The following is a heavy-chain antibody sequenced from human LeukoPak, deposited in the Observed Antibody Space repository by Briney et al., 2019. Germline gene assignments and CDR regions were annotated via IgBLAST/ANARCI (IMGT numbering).Heavy chain of an antibody. CDR2: ISGSGGST. CDR1: GFTFSSYA. Sequence: GGSLRLSCAASGFTFSSYAMSWVRQAPGKGLEWVPAISGSGGSTYYADSVKGRFTISRDNSKNTLYLQMNSLRAEDTAVYYCAKFLPTHIVVANYYFDYWGQGTLVTVSS. J-gene: IGHJ4*02. CDR3: AKFLPTHIVVANYYFDY. V-gene: IGHV3-23*01. D-gene: IGHD2-21*01.